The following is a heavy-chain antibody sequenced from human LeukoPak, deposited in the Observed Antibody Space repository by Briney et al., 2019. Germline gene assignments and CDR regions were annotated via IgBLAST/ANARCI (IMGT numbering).Heavy chain of an antibody. V-gene: IGHV1-18*01. J-gene: IGHJ4*02. CDR1: GYTFTSYG. CDR2: TSVYSGET. D-gene: IGHD5-12*01. Sequence: ASVKVSCKASGYTFTSYGISWVRQAPGQGLEWMGWTSVYSGETNYAKNYKGRVTMTTDSSTTTVYMELRSLRSDDTGVYYCARDKGRWLEDTFDYWGQGTPVTVSA. CDR3: ARDKGRWLEDTFDY.